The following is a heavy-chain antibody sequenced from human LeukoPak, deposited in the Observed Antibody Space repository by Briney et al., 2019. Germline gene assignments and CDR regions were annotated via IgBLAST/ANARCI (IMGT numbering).Heavy chain of an antibody. J-gene: IGHJ4*02. D-gene: IGHD3-22*01. CDR1: GFTFSDYY. V-gene: IGHV3-11*03. CDR2: ISQSGGDQ. Sequence: GGSLRLSCSASGFTFSDYYMSWFRQPPGKGPELLSYISQSGGDQTYADSVKGRFTISRDNSKNTLYLQMNSLRAEDTAVYYCARRAGDYSHPYDYWGQGILVTVSS. CDR3: ARRAGDYSHPYDY.